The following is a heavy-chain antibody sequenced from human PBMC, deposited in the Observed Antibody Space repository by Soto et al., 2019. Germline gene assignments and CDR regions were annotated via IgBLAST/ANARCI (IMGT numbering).Heavy chain of an antibody. CDR3: VKAIAAAGTYYYYGMDV. CDR2: ISSNGGST. V-gene: IGHV3-64D*06. D-gene: IGHD6-13*01. J-gene: IGHJ6*02. CDR1: GFTFSSYA. Sequence: PGGSLRLSCSASGFTFSSYAMHWVRQAPGKGLEYVSAISSNGGSTYYADSVKGRFTISRGNSKNTLYLQMSSLRAEDTAVYYCVKAIAAAGTYYYYGMDVWGQGTTVTVS.